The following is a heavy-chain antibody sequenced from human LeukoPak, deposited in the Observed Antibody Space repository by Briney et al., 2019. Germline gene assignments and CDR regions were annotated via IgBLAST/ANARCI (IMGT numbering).Heavy chain of an antibody. Sequence: ASVKVSCKASGYTFTSYAMHWVRQAPGQRLEWMGWINAGNGNTKYSQKFQGRVTITRDTSASTAYMELSSLRSEDTAVYYCARQPKYYYDSSGYYHTSQFDYWGQGTLVTVSS. CDR1: GYTFTSYA. D-gene: IGHD3-22*01. CDR3: ARQPKYYYDSSGYYHTSQFDY. CDR2: INAGNGNT. J-gene: IGHJ4*02. V-gene: IGHV1-3*01.